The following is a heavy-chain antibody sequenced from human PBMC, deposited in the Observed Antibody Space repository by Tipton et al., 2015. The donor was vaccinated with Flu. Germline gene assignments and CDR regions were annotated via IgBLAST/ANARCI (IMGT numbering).Heavy chain of an antibody. CDR3: ARTGIKTRYHFDS. CDR2: IFYSGST. V-gene: IGHV4-39*01. J-gene: IGHJ4*02. D-gene: IGHD1-14*01. CDR1: GGSISSSSFY. Sequence: TLSLTCTVSGGSISSSSFYWGWIRQTPGKGLEWIGNIFYSGSTYYNPSLTTGVTLSVDTSKNQFSLSLNSVTAADTAVYFCARTGIKTRYHFDSWGQGILVTVSS.